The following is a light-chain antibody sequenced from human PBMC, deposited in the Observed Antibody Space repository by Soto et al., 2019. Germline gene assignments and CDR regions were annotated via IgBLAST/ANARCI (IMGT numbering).Light chain of an antibody. J-gene: IGLJ2*01. Sequence: QSALTQPASVSGSPGQSITISCTGTSSDVGGYNYVSWYQQHPDKAPKLMIYEVSNRPSGVSNRFSGSKSGNTASLTISGLQAEDAADYYCSSYTSSSTPVVFGGGTQLTVL. CDR3: SSYTSSSTPVV. V-gene: IGLV2-14*01. CDR1: SSDVGGYNY. CDR2: EVS.